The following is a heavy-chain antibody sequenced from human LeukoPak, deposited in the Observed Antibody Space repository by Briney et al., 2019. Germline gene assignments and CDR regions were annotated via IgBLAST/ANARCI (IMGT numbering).Heavy chain of an antibody. J-gene: IGHJ5*02. CDR1: GFTFSSYW. Sequence: GGSLRLSCAASGFTFSSYWMHWVRQAPGKGLVWVSRINSDGSSTSYADSVKGRFTISRDNAKNTLYLQMNSLRAEDTAVYYCARGKLDYYGSGSYGLYNWFDPWGQGTLVTVSS. V-gene: IGHV3-74*01. CDR2: INSDGSST. D-gene: IGHD3-10*01. CDR3: ARGKLDYYGSGSYGLYNWFDP.